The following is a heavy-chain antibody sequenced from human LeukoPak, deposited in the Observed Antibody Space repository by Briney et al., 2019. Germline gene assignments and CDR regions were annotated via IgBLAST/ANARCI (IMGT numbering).Heavy chain of an antibody. CDR3: ASGGFGEYPTDFDY. CDR1: GGSISSYY. J-gene: IGHJ4*02. Sequence: PSETLSLTCTVSGGSISSYYWSWIRQPPGKGLEWIGYIYYSGSTNYNPSLKSRVTISVDTSKNQLSLKLSSVTAADTAVYYCASGGFGEYPTDFDYWGQGTLVTVSS. D-gene: IGHD3-10*01. CDR2: IYYSGST. V-gene: IGHV4-59*01.